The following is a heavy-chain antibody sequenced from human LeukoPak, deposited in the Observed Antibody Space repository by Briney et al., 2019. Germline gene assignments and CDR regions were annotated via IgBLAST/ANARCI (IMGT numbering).Heavy chain of an antibody. Sequence: SETLSLTCAVSGGSFSGYYWSWIRQPPGKGLEWIGYIYYSGSTNYNPSLKSRVTISVDTSKNQFSLKLSSVTAVDTAVYYCAREMDIVATGHYFDYWGQGTLVTVSS. CDR1: GGSFSGYY. D-gene: IGHD5-12*01. CDR2: IYYSGST. CDR3: AREMDIVATGHYFDY. V-gene: IGHV4-59*01. J-gene: IGHJ4*02.